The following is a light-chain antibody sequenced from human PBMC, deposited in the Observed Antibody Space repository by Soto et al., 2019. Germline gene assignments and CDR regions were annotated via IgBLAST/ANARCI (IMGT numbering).Light chain of an antibody. CDR3: QVWGSSSFWV. Sequence: SYELTQPLSVSVALGQTARITCGGNNIGSKNVHWYQQKPGQAPVLVIYRDSNRPSGIPERFSGSNSGNTATLTISRAQAGDEADYYCQVWGSSSFWVFGGGTKLTVL. CDR1: NIGSKN. CDR2: RDS. V-gene: IGLV3-9*01. J-gene: IGLJ3*02.